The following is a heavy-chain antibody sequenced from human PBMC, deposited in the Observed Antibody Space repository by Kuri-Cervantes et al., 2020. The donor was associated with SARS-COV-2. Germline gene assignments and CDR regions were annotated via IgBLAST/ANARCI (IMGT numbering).Heavy chain of an antibody. CDR2: INSDGSST. D-gene: IGHD2-2*01. CDR1: GFTFSSYW. J-gene: IGHJ4*02. V-gene: IGHV3-74*01. Sequence: GGSLRLSCAASGFTFSSYWMHWVRQAPGKGLVWVSRINSDGSSTSYADSVKGRFTISRGNAKNTLYLQTNSLRVEDTAVYYCASDCSTTSCYPYWGQGTLVTVSS. CDR3: ASDCSTTSCYPY.